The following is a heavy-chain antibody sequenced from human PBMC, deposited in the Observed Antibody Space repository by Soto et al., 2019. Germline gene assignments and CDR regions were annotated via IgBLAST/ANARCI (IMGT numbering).Heavy chain of an antibody. J-gene: IGHJ1*01. CDR2: ISGSGQST. CDR3: AKIRHYFDRAGQRQSAF. V-gene: IGHV3-23*01. CDR1: GFTFVKFA. Sequence: DVQLLESGGGLVQPGESLRLSCAASGFTFVKFALSWVRQAPGKGLEWVAAISGSGQSTFYADSVKGRFTVSRDNSDNTLFLEMNNLRLEDTAVYYCAKIRHYFDRAGQRQSAFWGQGTLVTVSS. D-gene: IGHD1-26*01.